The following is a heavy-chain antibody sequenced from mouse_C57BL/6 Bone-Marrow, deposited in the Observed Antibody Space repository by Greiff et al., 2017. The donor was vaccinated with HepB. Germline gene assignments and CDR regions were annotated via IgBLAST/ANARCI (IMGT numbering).Heavy chain of an antibody. CDR1: GYTFTSYW. CDR3: AGVATGYFDY. D-gene: IGHD1-1*01. J-gene: IGHJ2*01. CDR2: IDPSDSYT. V-gene: IGHV1-50*01. Sequence: QVQLKQPGAELVKPGASVKLSCKASGYTFTSYWMQWVKQRPGQGLEWIGEIDPSDSYTNYNQKFKGKATLTVDTSSSTAYMQLSSLTSEDSAVYYCAGVATGYFDYWGQGTTLTVSS.